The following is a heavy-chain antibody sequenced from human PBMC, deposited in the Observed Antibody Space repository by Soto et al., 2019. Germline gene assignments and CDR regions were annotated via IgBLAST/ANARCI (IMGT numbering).Heavy chain of an antibody. CDR3: AREGQSGANYYLDY. D-gene: IGHD7-27*01. V-gene: IGHV1-2*02. CDR1: GYTFTVYY. J-gene: IGHJ4*02. Sequence: AAVKVSCKASGYTFTVYYILCVRQAPLQGLEGMGIISPHSGGPNYAQRFQGRVTMTRDTSMTTVYMEMSGLTSDDTAVYYCAREGQSGANYYLDYWGQGTRVTVSA. CDR2: ISPHSGGP.